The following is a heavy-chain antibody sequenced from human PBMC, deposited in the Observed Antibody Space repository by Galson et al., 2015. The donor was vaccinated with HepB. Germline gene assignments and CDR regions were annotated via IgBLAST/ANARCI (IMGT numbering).Heavy chain of an antibody. CDR2: IKQDGSEK. CDR1: GFTFSSYS. V-gene: IGHV3-7*01. J-gene: IGHJ6*03. CDR3: ARDLAAAGHYYYYYMDV. Sequence: SLRLSCAASGFTFSSYSMNWVRQAPGKGLEWVANIKQDGSEKYYVDSVKGRFTNYRDNAKNSLYLQMNSLRAEDTAVYYCARDLAAAGHYYYYYMDVWGKGTTVTVSS. D-gene: IGHD6-13*01.